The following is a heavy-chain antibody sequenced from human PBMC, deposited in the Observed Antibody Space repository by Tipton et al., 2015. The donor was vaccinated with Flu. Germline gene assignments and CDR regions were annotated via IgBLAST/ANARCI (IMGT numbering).Heavy chain of an antibody. CDR2: ISGGGRTT. J-gene: IGHJ4*02. D-gene: IGHD6-19*01. CDR3: AKVIPELVAGLDY. Sequence: GSLRLSCAASGFTFSRYTMSWVRQAPGKGLEWVSAISGGGRTTYFADSVKGRFTISRDNSKNTLFLQMNSLRAEDTAVYYCAKVIPELVAGLDYWGQGTLVTVSS. V-gene: IGHV3-23*01. CDR1: GFTFSRYT.